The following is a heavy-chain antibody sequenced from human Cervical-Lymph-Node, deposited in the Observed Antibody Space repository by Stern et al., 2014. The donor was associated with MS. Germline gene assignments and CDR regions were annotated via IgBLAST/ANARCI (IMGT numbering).Heavy chain of an antibody. V-gene: IGHV3-7*03. J-gene: IGHJ4*02. D-gene: IGHD1-26*01. CDR2: IRQDGSEK. Sequence: QLVQSGGGLVQPGGSLRLSCAASGFTFSSYWMSWVRQAPGKGLEWVANIRQDGSEKYYVDSVKGRFTISRDNAKNSLYLQMNSLRAEDTAVYYCARVEDSGSSPYFDYWGQGTLVTVSS. CDR1: GFTFSSYW. CDR3: ARVEDSGSSPYFDY.